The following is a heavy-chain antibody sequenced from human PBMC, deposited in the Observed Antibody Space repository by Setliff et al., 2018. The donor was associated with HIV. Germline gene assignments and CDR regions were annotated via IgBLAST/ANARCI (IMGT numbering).Heavy chain of an antibody. Sequence: GSLRLSCAASGFTFSSYSMNWVRQAPGKGLEWVSSITSSTYIYYADSVKGRFTISRDSAKNSLYLQMNSLRAEDTAVYYCARDYAYNWNSVMDAWGKGTTVTVSS. D-gene: IGHD1-7*01. J-gene: IGHJ6*03. V-gene: IGHV3-21*01. CDR1: GFTFSSYS. CDR2: ITSSTYI. CDR3: ARDYAYNWNSVMDA.